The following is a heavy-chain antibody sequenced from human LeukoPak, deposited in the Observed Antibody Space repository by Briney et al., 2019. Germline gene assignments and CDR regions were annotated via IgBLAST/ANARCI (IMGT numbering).Heavy chain of an antibody. CDR3: AKNGGSSGYPYYFDY. Sequence: GGSLRLSCAASGFTFSNYAMSWVRQAPGKGLEWVSAISGRGGSTYYADSVKGRFTISRDNSKNTLYLQMNSLRAEDTAVYYCAKNGGSSGYPYYFDYWGQGILVTVSS. V-gene: IGHV3-23*01. D-gene: IGHD3-22*01. CDR2: ISGRGGST. CDR1: GFTFSNYA. J-gene: IGHJ4*02.